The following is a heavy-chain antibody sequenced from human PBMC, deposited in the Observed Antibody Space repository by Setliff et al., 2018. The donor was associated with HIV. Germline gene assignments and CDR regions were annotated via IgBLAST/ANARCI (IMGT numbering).Heavy chain of an antibody. CDR3: ARRPYYFDS. V-gene: IGHV4-38-2*02. CDR2: FFPSGGT. J-gene: IGHJ4*02. D-gene: IGHD6-6*01. Sequence: PSETLSLTCTVSGYSISSGYYWGWIRQPPGKGLDWIGSFFPSGGTYYNPSLKSRVTISVDTSKNQFSLKLSSVTAADTAVYYCARRPYYFDSWGQGTLVTVSS. CDR1: GYSISSGYY.